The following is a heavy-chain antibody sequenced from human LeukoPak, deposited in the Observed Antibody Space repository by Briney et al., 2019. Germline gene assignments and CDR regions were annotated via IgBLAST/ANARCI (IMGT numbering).Heavy chain of an antibody. J-gene: IGHJ6*03. Sequence: QSGGSLRLSCAASGFTFRRYVMTWVRQAPGKGLEWVSAISGSGDHTYYADSVKGRFTTSRDNSKNTLYLQMSSLRAEDTAVYYCAKDSGSYYYYYYMDVWGKGTTVTVSS. D-gene: IGHD1-26*01. CDR3: AKDSGSYYYYYYMDV. CDR2: ISGSGDHT. CDR1: GFTFRRYV. V-gene: IGHV3-23*01.